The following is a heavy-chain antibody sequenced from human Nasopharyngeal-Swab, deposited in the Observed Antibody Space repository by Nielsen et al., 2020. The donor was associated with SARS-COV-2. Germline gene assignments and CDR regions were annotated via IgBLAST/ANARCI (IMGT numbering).Heavy chain of an antibody. Sequence: GGSLRLSCEPSGFTFSSYSMHWVRQAPGKGLEYVSAMSGDGGGRYYGDSVKGRFTVSRDNSKNTLYLQMGSLRAEDMAVYYCAKTEKPAGAYYMDVWGKGTAVTVSS. D-gene: IGHD3-10*01. CDR2: MSGDGGGR. V-gene: IGHV3-64*02. J-gene: IGHJ6*03. CDR3: AKTEKPAGAYYMDV. CDR1: GFTFSSYS.